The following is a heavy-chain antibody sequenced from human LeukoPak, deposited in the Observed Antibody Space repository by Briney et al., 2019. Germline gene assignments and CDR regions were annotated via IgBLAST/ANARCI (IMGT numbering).Heavy chain of an antibody. Sequence: GGSLRLSCAASGFPFSSYDMHGVRQATGKGREWVSAIGSAGDPYYPGSVKGRFTISRENAKISLYLQMNSLRAGDTAVYYCAGSAAYYYYGMDVWGQGTTVTVSS. J-gene: IGHJ6*01. CDR1: GFPFSSYD. D-gene: IGHD6-25*01. V-gene: IGHV3-13*05. CDR3: AGSAAYYYYGMDV. CDR2: IGSAGDP.